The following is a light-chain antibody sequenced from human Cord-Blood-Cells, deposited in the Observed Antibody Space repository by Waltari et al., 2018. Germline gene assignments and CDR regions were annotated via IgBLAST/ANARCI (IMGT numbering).Light chain of an antibody. CDR2: GGS. CDR1: QSVSSSY. J-gene: IGKJ1*01. V-gene: IGKV3-20*01. CDR3: QQDGSSPRT. Sequence: EIVLTQSPGTLSLSPGERATLSCRTSQSVSSSYLAWYQQKPGQAPRLLIDGGSSRATGIPDRVRGSGSGKDFTLTISRLEPEDFAVYYCQQDGSSPRTFGQGTKVEIK.